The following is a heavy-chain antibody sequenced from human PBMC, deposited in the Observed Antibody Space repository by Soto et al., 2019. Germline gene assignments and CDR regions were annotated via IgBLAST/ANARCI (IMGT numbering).Heavy chain of an antibody. CDR1: GFSLTTSGVG. J-gene: IGHJ4*02. V-gene: IGHV2-5*02. CDR3: AHRVLRTVFGLVTTTAIYFDF. D-gene: IGHD3-3*01. CDR2: IYWDDDK. Sequence: QITLNESGPTQVKPRQTLTLTCTFSGFSLTTSGVGVGWIRQSPGKAPEWLALIYWDDDKRYSPSLKRRITITKDTSKTPVVLTMADLDPADTATYYCAHRVLRTVFGLVTTTAIYFDFWGQGTPVAGSS.